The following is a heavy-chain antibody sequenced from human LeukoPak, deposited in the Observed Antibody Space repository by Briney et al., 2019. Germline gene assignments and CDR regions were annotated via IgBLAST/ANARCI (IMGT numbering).Heavy chain of an antibody. CDR1: GYTFTSYD. Sequence: GASVKVSCKASGYTFTSYDINWVRQATGQGLEWMGWMNPNSGNTGYAQKFQGRVTMTRNTSISTAYMELSSLRSEDTAVYYCARDSGPWCSSTSCYPGVSSGPFDYWGQGTLVTVSS. J-gene: IGHJ4*02. CDR2: MNPNSGNT. D-gene: IGHD2-2*01. CDR3: ARDSGPWCSSTSCYPGVSSGPFDY. V-gene: IGHV1-8*01.